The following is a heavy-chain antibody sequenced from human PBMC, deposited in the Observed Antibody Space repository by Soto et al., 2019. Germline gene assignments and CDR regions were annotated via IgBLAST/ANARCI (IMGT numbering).Heavy chain of an antibody. J-gene: IGHJ4*02. CDR3: ANDRVPGDGRLTLDY. Sequence: EVQLLESGGGLVQPGGSLRLSCIASGFTFRTYAVSWVRQAPGKGLEWVSDIAGDGVTKYTDSVKGRFTISRDSSKNTVYLQMNSLRAEDTAVYYCANDRVPGDGRLTLDYWGQGTLVSVSS. D-gene: IGHD3-16*01. CDR2: IAGDGVT. V-gene: IGHV3-23*01. CDR1: GFTFRTYA.